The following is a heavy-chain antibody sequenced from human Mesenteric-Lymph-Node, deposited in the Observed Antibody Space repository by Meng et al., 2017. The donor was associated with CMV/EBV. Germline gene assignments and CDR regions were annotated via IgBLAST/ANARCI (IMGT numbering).Heavy chain of an antibody. V-gene: IGHV3-23*01. D-gene: IGHD6-19*01. J-gene: IGHJ4*02. CDR3: ARRGSGWYFDL. CDR1: GFTFSSYA. Sequence: GESLKISCAASGFTFSSYAMHWVRQAPGKGLEWVSTIVASAGGMFYPDSVKGRFTISRDNSKNTLYLQMNSLRAEDTAVYYCARRGSGWYFDLWGQGTLVTVSS. CDR2: IVASAGGM.